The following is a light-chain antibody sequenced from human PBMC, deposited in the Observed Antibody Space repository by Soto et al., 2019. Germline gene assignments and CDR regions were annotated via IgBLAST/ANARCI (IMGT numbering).Light chain of an antibody. V-gene: IGLV2-23*01. CDR2: EGS. Sequence: QSALTQPASVSGLPGQSITISCTGSSSNIGTYNVVSWFQQHPGEAPKLIIYEGSRRPSGVSNRFSGSKSGNTASLTISGLQAEDEADYYCCSYGDSDTMIFGGGTKVTVL. CDR3: CSYGDSDTMI. CDR1: SSNIGTYNV. J-gene: IGLJ2*01.